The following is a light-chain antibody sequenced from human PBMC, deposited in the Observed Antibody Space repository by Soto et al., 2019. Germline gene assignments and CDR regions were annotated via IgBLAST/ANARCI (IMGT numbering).Light chain of an antibody. CDR2: RNN. V-gene: IGLV1-47*01. CDR3: AVWDDSVSGYV. J-gene: IGLJ1*01. CDR1: SSNIGTNY. Sequence: QSVLTQPPSASGTSGQRVTISCSGSSSNIGTNYVYWYQQLPGTAPKLLIYRNNQRPSGVPDRVSGSKSGTSVSLAISGLRSEDEADYYCAVWDDSVSGYVFGTGTKLTVL.